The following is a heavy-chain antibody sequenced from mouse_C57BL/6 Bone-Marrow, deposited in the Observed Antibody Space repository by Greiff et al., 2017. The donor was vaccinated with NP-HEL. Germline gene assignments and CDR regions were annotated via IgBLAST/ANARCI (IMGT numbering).Heavy chain of an antibody. CDR3: ARGNYVDYAMDY. CDR2: IYPGGGYT. J-gene: IGHJ4*01. Sequence: VQLQQSGAELVRPGTSVKMSCKASGYTFTNYWIGWAKQRPGHGLEWIGDIYPGGGYTNYNEKFKGKATLTADKSSSTAYMQFSSLTAEDSAIYYCARGNYVDYAMDYWGQGTSVTVSS. D-gene: IGHD2-1*01. CDR1: GYTFTNYW. V-gene: IGHV1-63*01.